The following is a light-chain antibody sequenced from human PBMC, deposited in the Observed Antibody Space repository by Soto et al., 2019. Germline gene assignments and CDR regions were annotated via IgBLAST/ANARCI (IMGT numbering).Light chain of an antibody. CDR2: GAS. V-gene: IGKV1-27*01. J-gene: IGKJ3*01. CDR1: HGISNY. CDR3: QKYNSAQFT. Sequence: DIQMTQSPSSLSASVGDRVTITCRASHGISNYLAWYQQKPGKVPKLLIYGASTLQSGVPSRFSGSGSGTDFTLTISSLQPEDVATYYCQKYNSAQFTFGPGTKVDIK.